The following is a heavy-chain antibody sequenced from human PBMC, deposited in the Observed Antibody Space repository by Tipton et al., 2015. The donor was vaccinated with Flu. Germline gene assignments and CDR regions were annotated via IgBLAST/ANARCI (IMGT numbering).Heavy chain of an antibody. J-gene: IGHJ3*02. CDR2: IYNTGNT. V-gene: IGHV4-59*01. CDR3: ARASAPVRGSYQGGAFDI. D-gene: IGHD1-26*01. Sequence: GLVKPSETLSLTCIVSGGSISGFYWNWIRQPPGKGLEWIGYYIYNTGNTNYNPSLKSRVTISVDTSRNQFSLELSSVTAADTAVYYCARASAPVRGSYQGGAFDIWGQGTMVTVSS. CDR1: GGSISGFY.